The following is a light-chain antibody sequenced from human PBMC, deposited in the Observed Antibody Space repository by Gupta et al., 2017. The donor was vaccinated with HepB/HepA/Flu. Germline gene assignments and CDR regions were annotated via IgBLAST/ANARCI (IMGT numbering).Light chain of an antibody. CDR2: DAS. J-gene: IGKJ1*01. CDR1: QSVDMY. CDR3: QQRKQRPWT. Sequence: EIVLTQSPATLSVSPGDRVIVSCRASQSVDMYLAWYQQKPGQPPRLLMFDASKGATGLPARFSGSGSGTDFNLTISSLEPEDFAVYYCQQRKQRPWTFGQGTKVEI. V-gene: IGKV3-11*01.